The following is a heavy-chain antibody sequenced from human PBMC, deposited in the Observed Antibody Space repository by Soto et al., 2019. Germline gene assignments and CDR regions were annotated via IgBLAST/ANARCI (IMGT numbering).Heavy chain of an antibody. J-gene: IGHJ5*01. CDR1: GVRVSTNSAT. Sequence: TPALLFAMSGVRVSTNSATWVWIRLSPSRCLEWLRRTYYRCKWYNDYAVSVKCRIAIIPDTSINQHSLHLNSVIPDDTAVYYCVRLVGNSCLDSWGQGTLLTVSS. V-gene: IGHV6-1*01. CDR3: VRLVGNSCLDS. D-gene: IGHD2-2*01. CDR2: TYYRCKWYN.